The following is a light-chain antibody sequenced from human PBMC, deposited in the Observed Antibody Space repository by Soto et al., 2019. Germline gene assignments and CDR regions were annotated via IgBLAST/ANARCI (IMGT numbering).Light chain of an antibody. CDR3: QQRSNWPWT. Sequence: EIVLTQSPAPLSLSPGERATLSCSASQSVSSYLAWYQQKPGQAPRLLIYDASNRATCIPARFSGSGSGTDCTLTISSLEPEDFSVYYCQQRSNWPWTFGQGTKVEIK. V-gene: IGKV3-11*01. J-gene: IGKJ1*01. CDR1: QSVSSY. CDR2: DAS.